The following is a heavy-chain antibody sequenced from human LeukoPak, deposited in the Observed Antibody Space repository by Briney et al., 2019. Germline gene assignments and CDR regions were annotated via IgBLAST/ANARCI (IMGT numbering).Heavy chain of an antibody. CDR1: GYTFTSYG. J-gene: IGHJ4*02. V-gene: IGHV1-18*01. D-gene: IGHD6-13*01. CDR2: ISAYNGNT. Sequence: ASVKVSCKASGYTFTSYGISWVRQAPGRGLEWMGWISAYNGNTNYAQKLQGRVTMTTDTSTSTAYMELRSLRSDDTAVYYCARDRSSSWYGGNYFDYWGQGTLVTVSS. CDR3: ARDRSSSWYGGNYFDY.